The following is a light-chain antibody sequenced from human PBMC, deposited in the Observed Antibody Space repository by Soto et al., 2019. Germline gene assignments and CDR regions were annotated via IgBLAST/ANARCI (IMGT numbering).Light chain of an antibody. V-gene: IGKV3-15*01. CDR1: QSVRSN. J-gene: IGKJ1*01. CDR2: GAS. Sequence: EIVMTQSPATLSVSPGERATLSCRASQSVRSNLAWYQQTPGQAPRLLIYGASTRATGIPARFSGSGSGTEFTPTIISLQSEDVAVYYCQHYYNWPPWTFGQGTKVEIK. CDR3: QHYYNWPPWT.